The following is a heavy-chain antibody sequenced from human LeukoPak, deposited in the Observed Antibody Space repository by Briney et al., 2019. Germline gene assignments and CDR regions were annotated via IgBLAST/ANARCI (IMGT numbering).Heavy chain of an antibody. CDR3: ARSTVAGAFDI. D-gene: IGHD4-23*01. J-gene: IGHJ3*02. Sequence: PSQTLSLTCTVSGGSISSGDYYWSWIRQPPGKGLEWIEYIYYSGSTYYNPSLKSRVTISVDTSKNQFSLKLSSVTAADTAVYYCARSTVAGAFDIWGQGTMVTVSS. CDR2: IYYSGST. V-gene: IGHV4-30-4*01. CDR1: GGSISSGDYY.